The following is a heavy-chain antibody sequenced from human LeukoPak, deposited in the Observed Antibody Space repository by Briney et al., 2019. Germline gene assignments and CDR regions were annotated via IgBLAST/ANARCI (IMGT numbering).Heavy chain of an antibody. Sequence: GGSLRLSCAASGFTFSSYGMSWVRQAPGKGLEWVSAISGSGGSTYYADSVKGRFTISRDNSKNTLYLQMNSLRAEDTAVYYCAILSYSSGPGDYWGQGTLVTVSS. D-gene: IGHD6-19*01. CDR1: GFTFSSYG. J-gene: IGHJ4*02. CDR3: AILSYSSGPGDY. CDR2: ISGSGGST. V-gene: IGHV3-23*01.